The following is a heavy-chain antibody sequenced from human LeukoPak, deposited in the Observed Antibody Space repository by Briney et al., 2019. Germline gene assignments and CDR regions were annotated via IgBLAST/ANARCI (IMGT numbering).Heavy chain of an antibody. J-gene: IGHJ4*02. D-gene: IGHD5-12*01. V-gene: IGHV4-39*07. CDR1: GGSISSSSYY. Sequence: SETLSLTCTVSGGSISSSSYYWGWIRQPPGKGLEWVGSIYYSGSTNYNPSLKSRVTISVDTSKNQFSLKLSSVTAADTAVYYCARGGYDFPFDYWGQGTLVTVSS. CDR3: ARGGYDFPFDY. CDR2: IYYSGST.